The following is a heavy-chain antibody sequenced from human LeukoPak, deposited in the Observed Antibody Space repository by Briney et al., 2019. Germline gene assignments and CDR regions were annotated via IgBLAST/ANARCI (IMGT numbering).Heavy chain of an antibody. CDR2: IKSKTDGGKT. J-gene: IGHJ5*02. CDR1: GFTFSNAW. Sequence: PGGSLRVPCAASGFTFSNAWMSWVRQAPGKGLEWVGRIKSKTDGGKTDYAAPVKGRFTISRDDSKNTLHLEMNSLKTEVTTVYYCTTDPSKCSSTSVYGNWFDPRGQGTLVTVSS. D-gene: IGHD2-2*01. CDR3: TTDPSKCSSTSVYGNWFDP. V-gene: IGHV3-15*01.